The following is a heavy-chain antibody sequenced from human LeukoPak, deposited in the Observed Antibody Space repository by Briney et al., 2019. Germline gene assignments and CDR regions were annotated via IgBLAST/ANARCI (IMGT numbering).Heavy chain of an antibody. D-gene: IGHD5-24*01. CDR1: GYTFTGYY. Sequence: GASVKVSCKASGYTFTGYYMHWVRHAPGQGLEWMGWTNPNSGGTNYAQKFQGTVTMTRDTSISTAYMELSRLRSDDTAVYCCARERDGYNLALFGYWGQGTLVTVSS. J-gene: IGHJ4*02. CDR2: TNPNSGGT. V-gene: IGHV1-2*02. CDR3: ARERDGYNLALFGY.